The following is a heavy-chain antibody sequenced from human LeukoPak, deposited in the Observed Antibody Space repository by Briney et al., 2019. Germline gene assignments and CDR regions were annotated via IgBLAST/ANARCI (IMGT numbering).Heavy chain of an antibody. CDR2: LDIRGGST. CDR1: GFTFSNTW. D-gene: IGHD2/OR15-2a*01. J-gene: IGHJ5*02. V-gene: IGHV3-74*03. Sequence: GGSLRLSCAASGFTFSNTWMHWVRQAPGKGQVWLSRLDIRGGSTAYADSVKGRFTISRDNAKDTLYLQMNSLRAEDTALYYCAGAYDFGNWFEPWGQGTLVTVSS. CDR3: AGAYDFGNWFEP.